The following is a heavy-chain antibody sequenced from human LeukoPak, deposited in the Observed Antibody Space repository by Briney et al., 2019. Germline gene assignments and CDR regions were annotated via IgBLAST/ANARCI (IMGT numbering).Heavy chain of an antibody. CDR2: INPNSGGT. CDR1: GYTFTGYY. V-gene: IGHV1-2*06. Sequence: GASVKVSCKASGYTFTGYYKHWVRQAPGQGLEWMGRINPNSGGTNYAQKFQGRVTMTRDTSISTAYMELSRLRSDDTAVYYCARDLDLTYYYGSGSRLTGDYWGQGTLVTVSS. J-gene: IGHJ4*02. CDR3: ARDLDLTYYYGSGSRLTGDY. D-gene: IGHD3-10*01.